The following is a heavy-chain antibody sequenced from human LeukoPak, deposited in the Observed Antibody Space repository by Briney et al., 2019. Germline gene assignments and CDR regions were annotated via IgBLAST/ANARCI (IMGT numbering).Heavy chain of an antibody. J-gene: IGHJ1*01. V-gene: IGHV1-18*01. Sequence: ASVKVSFKASGYTFTIYGISWVRQAPGQGLEWMGWISAYNGNTNYAQNLQDRLTMTADTSTDVAYMELRSLKSDDTAIYYCARDHGGNSRYFQHWGQGTPVTVSS. D-gene: IGHD4-23*01. CDR2: ISAYNGNT. CDR1: GYTFTIYG. CDR3: ARDHGGNSRYFQH.